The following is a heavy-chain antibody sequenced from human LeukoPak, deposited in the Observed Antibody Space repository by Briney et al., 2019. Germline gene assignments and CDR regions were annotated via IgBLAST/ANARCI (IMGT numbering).Heavy chain of an antibody. V-gene: IGHV1-8*01. Sequence: ASVKVSCKASGYTFTSYDINWVRQATGQGLEWMGWMNPNSGNTGYAQKFQGRVTMTRNTSISTAYMELSSLRSEDTAVYYCARDSSSSRGNNWFDPWGQGTLVTVSP. CDR3: ARDSSSSRGNNWFDP. J-gene: IGHJ5*02. CDR2: MNPNSGNT. D-gene: IGHD6-13*01. CDR1: GYTFTSYD.